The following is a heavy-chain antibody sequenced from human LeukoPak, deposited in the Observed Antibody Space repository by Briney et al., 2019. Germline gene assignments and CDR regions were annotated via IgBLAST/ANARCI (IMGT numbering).Heavy chain of an antibody. J-gene: IGHJ5*02. CDR3: ASNIAVAGTNWFDP. Sequence: ASVKVSCKASGYTFTSYGISWVRQAPGQGLEWMGWISAYNGNTNYAQKLQGRVTMTTDTSTSTAYMELRSLRSDDTAVYYCASNIAVAGTNWFDPWGQGTLVTVSS. CDR2: ISAYNGNT. CDR1: GYTFTSYG. D-gene: IGHD6-19*01. V-gene: IGHV1-18*01.